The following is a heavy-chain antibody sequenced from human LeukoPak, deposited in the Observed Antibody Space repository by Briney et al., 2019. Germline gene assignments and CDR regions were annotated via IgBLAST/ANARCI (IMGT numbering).Heavy chain of an antibody. CDR1: GYTFTSYY. CDR2: INPSGGST. Sequence: ASVRVSCKAPGYTFTSYYMHWVRQAPGQGLEWMGIINPSGGSTTYAQKFQGRVTMTRDTSTSTVYMELSSLRSEDTAVYYCASFIWSGYQGLGHWGQGTLVTVSS. CDR3: ASFIWSGYQGLGH. V-gene: IGHV1-46*01. J-gene: IGHJ5*02. D-gene: IGHD3-3*01.